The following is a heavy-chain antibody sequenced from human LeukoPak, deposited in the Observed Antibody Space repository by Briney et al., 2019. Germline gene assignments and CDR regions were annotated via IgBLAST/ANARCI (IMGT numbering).Heavy chain of an antibody. Sequence: PSETLSLTCTVSGGSISGSNYYWDWVRQPPGKGLEWIATIHYSGSTYYNPSLKSRVTISVDTSKNQFSLKLFSVTAADTAVYFCARSRETTVTGRPFDFWGQGTLVTVSS. CDR1: GGSISGSNYY. J-gene: IGHJ4*02. V-gene: IGHV4-39*01. CDR3: ARSRETTVTGRPFDF. CDR2: IHYSGST. D-gene: IGHD4-17*01.